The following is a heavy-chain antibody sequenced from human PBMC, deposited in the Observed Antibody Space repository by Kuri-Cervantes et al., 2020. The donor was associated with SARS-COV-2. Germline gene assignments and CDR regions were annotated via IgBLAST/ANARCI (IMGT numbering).Heavy chain of an antibody. CDR1: GGSISSFY. D-gene: IGHD2-2*01. CDR2: INHSGST. J-gene: IGHJ4*02. Sequence: SETLSLTCTVSGGSISSFYWSWIRQAPGKGLEWIGEINHSGSTYYNPSLKSRVTISVDTSKNQFSLKLSSVTAADTAVYYCARLQRVVVPAASFDYWGQGTLVTVSS. CDR3: ARLQRVVVPAASFDY. V-gene: IGHV4-59*04.